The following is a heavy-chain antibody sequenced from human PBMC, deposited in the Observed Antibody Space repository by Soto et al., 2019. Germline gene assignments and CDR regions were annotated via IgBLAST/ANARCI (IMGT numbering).Heavy chain of an antibody. Sequence: QAQLVQSGAEVKKPGSSVKVSCKSSGDTFHTYSVSWVRQAPGQGLARMGGVIPILGKPMYAQKFQDRVTITADASTSTVFMERTSLMSDDTALYYCARLWGIAEDASWGQGTRVTVS. V-gene: IGHV1-69*12. CDR2: VIPILGKP. CDR1: GDTFHTYS. J-gene: IGHJ5*01. D-gene: IGHD6-13*01. CDR3: ARLWGIAEDAS.